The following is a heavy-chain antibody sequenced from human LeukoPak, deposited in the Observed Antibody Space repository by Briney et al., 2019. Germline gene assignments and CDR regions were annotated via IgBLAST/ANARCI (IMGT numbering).Heavy chain of an antibody. Sequence: GGSLRLSCVASGFTFSDKWMSWVRQAPGKGPEWVASIKKDGSQKYYVDSVKGRFTISRGNAQNSLYLEMSSLSVEDTAIYSCARVGWELLNLHFDPWGQGTLVTVSS. CDR1: GFTFSDKW. CDR2: IKKDGSQK. D-gene: IGHD1-26*01. CDR3: ARVGWELLNLHFDP. J-gene: IGHJ5*02. V-gene: IGHV3-7*03.